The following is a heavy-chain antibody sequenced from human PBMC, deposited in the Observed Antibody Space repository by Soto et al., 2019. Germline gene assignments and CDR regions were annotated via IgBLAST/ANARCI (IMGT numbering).Heavy chain of an antibody. CDR2: ISSSTNTI. CDR1: GFTFSSYS. Sequence: EVQLVESGGGLVQPGGSLRLSCAASGFTFSSYSMNWVRQAPGKGLEWVSYISSSTNTIYYADSVKGRFTIPRDNAKNSLYLQMNSLRDEDTAVYYCARAKYSENYRYYYDGMDVWGQGTTVTVSS. D-gene: IGHD1-26*01. CDR3: ARAKYSENYRYYYDGMDV. V-gene: IGHV3-48*02. J-gene: IGHJ6*02.